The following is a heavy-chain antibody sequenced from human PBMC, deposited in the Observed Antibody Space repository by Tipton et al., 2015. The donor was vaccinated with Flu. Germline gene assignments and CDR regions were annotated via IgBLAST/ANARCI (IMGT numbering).Heavy chain of an antibody. CDR3: ARAGNYSSGYYFDY. D-gene: IGHD3-22*01. J-gene: IGHJ4*02. V-gene: IGHV4-4*07. Sequence: TLSLICTVSGGSISSYYWSWIRQPAGKGLEWIGRIYTSGSTNYNPSLKSRVTMSVDTSKNQFSLKLSSVTAADTAVYYCARAGNYSSGYYFDYWGQGTLVTVSS. CDR2: IYTSGST. CDR1: GGSISSYY.